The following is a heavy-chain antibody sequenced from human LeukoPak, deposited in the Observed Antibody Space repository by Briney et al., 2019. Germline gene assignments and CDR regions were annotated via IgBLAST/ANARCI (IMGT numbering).Heavy chain of an antibody. Sequence: SETLSLTCTVSGGSISSYYWSWIRQPPGKGLEWIGYIYYSGSTNYNPSLKSRVTISVDTSKNQFSLKLSSVTAADTAEYYCAREPYGSGTFDYWGQGTLVTVSA. D-gene: IGHD3-10*01. J-gene: IGHJ4*02. CDR2: IYYSGST. V-gene: IGHV4-59*01. CDR1: GGSISSYY. CDR3: AREPYGSGTFDY.